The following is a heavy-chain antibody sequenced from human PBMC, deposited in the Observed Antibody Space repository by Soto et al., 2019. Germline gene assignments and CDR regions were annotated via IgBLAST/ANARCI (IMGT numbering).Heavy chain of an antibody. V-gene: IGHV3-23*01. J-gene: IGHJ4*02. CDR1: GFTLSSYA. CDR3: AKKTGTTAFIDY. D-gene: IGHD1-1*01. Sequence: RPSCAASGFTLSSYALSWVPPAPGKGLEWVSAISGSGGSTYYADSVKGRFTISRDNSKNTLYLQMNSLRAEDTAVYYCAKKTGTTAFIDYWGQGTLVTVSS. CDR2: ISGSGGST.